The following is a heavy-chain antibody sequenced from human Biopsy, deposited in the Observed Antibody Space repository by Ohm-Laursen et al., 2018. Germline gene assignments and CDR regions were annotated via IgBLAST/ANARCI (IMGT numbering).Heavy chain of an antibody. J-gene: IGHJ6*02. CDR3: ASGDIGGIGLDV. Sequence: GSSVKVSCKASGDTFTTSAISWVRQVPGQGLDWMGRIIPILGTVDYGQNFQDRVTIRADTSTTFLELTSLRYDDTAVYYCASGDIGGIGLDVWGLGTTVTVSS. V-gene: IGHV1-69*04. D-gene: IGHD3-10*01. CDR1: GDTFTTSA. CDR2: IIPILGTV.